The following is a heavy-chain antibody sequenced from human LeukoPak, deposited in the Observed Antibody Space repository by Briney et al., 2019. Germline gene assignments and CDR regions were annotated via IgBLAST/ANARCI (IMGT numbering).Heavy chain of an antibody. V-gene: IGHV1-46*01. J-gene: IGHJ4*02. CDR3: ARVLGYYGSGSYGPNDY. D-gene: IGHD3-10*01. CDR2: INPSGGST. Sequence: GASVKVSCKASGYTFTSYYMHWERQAPGQGLEWMGIINPSGGSTSYAQKFQGRVTMTRDTSISTAYMELSRLRSDDTAVYYCARVLGYYGSGSYGPNDYWGQGTLVTVSS. CDR1: GYTFTSYY.